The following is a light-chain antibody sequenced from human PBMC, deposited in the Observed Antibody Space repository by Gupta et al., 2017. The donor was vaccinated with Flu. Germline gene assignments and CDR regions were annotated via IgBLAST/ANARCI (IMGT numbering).Light chain of an antibody. J-gene: IGKJ2*01. CDR2: KVS. CDR3: ILGSARGKT. Sequence: DVVMTQSPLSLPVTLGQPASISCRSSQSLTFSDGNTYLNWFHQRPGQSPRRLIYKVSNRDSGVPDRHTASLSVTDCTLTIRSVDAEDVGIVYSILGSARGKTF. V-gene: IGKV2-30*01. CDR1: QSLTFSDGNTY.